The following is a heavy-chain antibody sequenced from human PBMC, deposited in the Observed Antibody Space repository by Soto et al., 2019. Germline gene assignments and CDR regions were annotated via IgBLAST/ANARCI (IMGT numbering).Heavy chain of an antibody. CDR3: ARDRSGSSGWYRWFDP. Sequence: QVQLVQSGAEVKKPGASVKVSCKASGYTFTSYYLHWVRQAPGQGLEWMGIINPSGGSTSYAQKLQGSVTRPRDTSTITVYMVRSSLRSEDTAVYYCARDRSGSSGWYRWFDPWGQGTLVTVSS. D-gene: IGHD6-19*01. V-gene: IGHV1-46*01. J-gene: IGHJ5*02. CDR1: GYTFTSYY. CDR2: INPSGGST.